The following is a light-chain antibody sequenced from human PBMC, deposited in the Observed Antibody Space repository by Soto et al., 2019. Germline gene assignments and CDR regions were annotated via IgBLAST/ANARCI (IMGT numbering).Light chain of an antibody. J-gene: IGLJ1*01. V-gene: IGLV2-14*01. Sequence: QSALTQPASVSGSPGQSITISCSGTSSDVGSYDHVAWYQQFPGKTPKLMIYEVSNRPSGVSSRFSGSKSGNTASLTISGLQAEDEADYYCISYTGSSTSYVLGSGTKVTVL. CDR1: SSDVGSYDH. CDR2: EVS. CDR3: ISYTGSSTSYV.